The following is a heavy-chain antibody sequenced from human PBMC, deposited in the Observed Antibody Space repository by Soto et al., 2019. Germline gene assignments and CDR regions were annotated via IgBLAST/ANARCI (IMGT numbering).Heavy chain of an antibody. Sequence: QVQLVQSGAEVKKPGASVKVSCKASGYTFTSYGISWVRQAPGQGLEWMGWISAYNGNTNYAQKLQGRVTMTTETSTSTAYMELSSLRSDDTAVYYCAWSGYYNPPPYYFDYWGQGTLVTVSS. D-gene: IGHD3-3*01. J-gene: IGHJ4*02. V-gene: IGHV1-18*01. CDR1: GYTFTSYG. CDR2: ISAYNGNT. CDR3: AWSGYYNPPPYYFDY.